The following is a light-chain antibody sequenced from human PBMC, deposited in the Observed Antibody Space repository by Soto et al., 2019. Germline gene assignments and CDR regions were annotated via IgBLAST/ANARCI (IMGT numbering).Light chain of an antibody. CDR3: MQALQPLFT. J-gene: IGKJ3*01. CDR1: QSLLHSNGYNY. CDR2: LGS. Sequence: DIVMTQSPLSLPVTPGEPASISCRSSQSLLHSNGYNYLDWYLQKPGQSPQLLIYLGSNRASGVPYRLSGSGSGTDFTLKISRVEAEDVGVYYCMQALQPLFTFGPGTKVDIK. V-gene: IGKV2-28*01.